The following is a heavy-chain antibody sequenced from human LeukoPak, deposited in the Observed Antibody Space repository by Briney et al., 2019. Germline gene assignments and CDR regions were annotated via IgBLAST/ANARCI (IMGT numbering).Heavy chain of an antibody. CDR2: ITGSSGST. Sequence: GGSLRLSCAASGFTFTSYAMSWVRQAPGKGLEWVSAITGSSGSTFSADSVKGRFTISRDNSKNTLYVQINSLRAEDTAVYYCVKDYGPKQLVFFDSWGQGTLVSVSS. J-gene: IGHJ4*02. V-gene: IGHV3-23*01. D-gene: IGHD6-13*01. CDR1: GFTFTSYA. CDR3: VKDYGPKQLVFFDS.